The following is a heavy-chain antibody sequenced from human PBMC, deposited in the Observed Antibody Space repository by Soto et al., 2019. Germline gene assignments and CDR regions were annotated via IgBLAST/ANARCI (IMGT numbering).Heavy chain of an antibody. Sequence: VKVSCKASGYTFTSYGVSWVRQAPGQGLEWMGWISAFNGQTNYIQKVQGRVTLTTEASTSTAYMELRSLRSDDTAVYYCARGGDYCYGLDVWGQGTTVTVSS. CDR2: ISAFNGQT. V-gene: IGHV1-18*01. J-gene: IGHJ6*02. D-gene: IGHD3-16*01. CDR1: GYTFTSYG. CDR3: ARGGDYCYGLDV.